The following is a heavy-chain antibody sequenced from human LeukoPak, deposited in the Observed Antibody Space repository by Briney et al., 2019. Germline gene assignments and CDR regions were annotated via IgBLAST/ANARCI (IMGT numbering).Heavy chain of an antibody. Sequence: GASVKVSCKASGYTFTSYDINWVRQATGQGLEWMGWINPNSGGTNYAQKFQGRVTMTRDTSISTAYMELSRLRSDDTAVYYCARSDIVVVPAAIVSYYYYYMDVWGKGTTVTISS. D-gene: IGHD2-2*01. CDR1: GYTFTSYD. V-gene: IGHV1-2*02. CDR3: ARSDIVVVPAAIVSYYYYYMDV. CDR2: INPNSGGT. J-gene: IGHJ6*03.